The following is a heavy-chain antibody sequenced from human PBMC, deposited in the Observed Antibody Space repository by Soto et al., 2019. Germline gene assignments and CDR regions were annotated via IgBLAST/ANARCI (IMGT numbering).Heavy chain of an antibody. CDR2: INPNSGGT. CDR3: ARGVFKLANYHGMDV. J-gene: IGHJ6*02. Sequence: ASVKVSCKASAYTFTGYYIHWVRQAPGQGLEWLGWINPNSGGTNYAQKFQGRVTMTRDTSISTAYMELSRMISDDTAVYYCARGVFKLANYHGMDVWGPGTKVTVSS. V-gene: IGHV1-2*02. CDR1: AYTFTGYY.